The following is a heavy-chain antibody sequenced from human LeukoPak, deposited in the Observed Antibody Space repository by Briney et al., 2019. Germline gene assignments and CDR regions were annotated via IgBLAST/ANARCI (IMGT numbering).Heavy chain of an antibody. Sequence: GGSLRLSCAASGFTFSSYGMHWVRQAPGKGLERVAVISYDGSNKYYADSVKGRFTISRDNSKNTLYLQMNSLRAEDTAVYYCAKDEQDYYGPGSYPDYWGQGTLVTVSS. CDR2: ISYDGSNK. D-gene: IGHD3-10*01. CDR3: AKDEQDYYGPGSYPDY. CDR1: GFTFSSYG. J-gene: IGHJ4*02. V-gene: IGHV3-30*18.